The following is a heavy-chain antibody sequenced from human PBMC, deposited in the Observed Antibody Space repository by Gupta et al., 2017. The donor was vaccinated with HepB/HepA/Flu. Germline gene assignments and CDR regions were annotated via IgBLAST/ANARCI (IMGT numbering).Heavy chain of an antibody. D-gene: IGHD3-22*01. V-gene: IGHV4-39*01. CDR2: IYYSGST. J-gene: IGHJ6*03. CDR1: GGSISSSSYY. CDR3: ARNYYDSSGYYFYYYMDV. Sequence: QLQLQESGPGLVKPSETLSLTCTVSGGSISSSSYYWGWIRQPPGKGLEWIGNIYYSGSTYYNPSLKSRGTISVDTSKNQFSLKVSSVTAADTAVYYCARNYYDSSGYYFYYYMDVWGKGTTVTVSS.